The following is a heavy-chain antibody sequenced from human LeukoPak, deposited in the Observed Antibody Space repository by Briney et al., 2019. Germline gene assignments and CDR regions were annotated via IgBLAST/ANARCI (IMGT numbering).Heavy chain of an antibody. Sequence: SQTLSLTCTVSGGSISSGSYYWSWIRQPAGKGLGWIGRIYTSGSTNYNPSLKSRVTISVDTSKNQFSLKLSSVTAADTAVYYCASLDSSGFVDDYWGQGTLVTVSS. CDR3: ASLDSSGFVDDY. D-gene: IGHD3-22*01. CDR1: GGSISSGSYY. CDR2: IYTSGST. J-gene: IGHJ4*02. V-gene: IGHV4-61*02.